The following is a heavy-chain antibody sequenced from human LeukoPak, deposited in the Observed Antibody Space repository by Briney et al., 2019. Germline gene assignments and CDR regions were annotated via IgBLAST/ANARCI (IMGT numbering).Heavy chain of an antibody. D-gene: IGHD6-19*01. CDR1: GFTFSAHA. J-gene: IGHJ4*02. CDR3: AKAYIAVAGHFDY. V-gene: IGHV3-23*01. Sequence: GGSLRLSCAASGFTFSAHAMTWVRQSPGKGLEWVSAISGSGDSTFYAGSVKGRFTLSRDNSKNTLYLQMNSLRAEDTAVYYCAKAYIAVAGHFDYWGQGTLVTVSS. CDR2: ISGSGDST.